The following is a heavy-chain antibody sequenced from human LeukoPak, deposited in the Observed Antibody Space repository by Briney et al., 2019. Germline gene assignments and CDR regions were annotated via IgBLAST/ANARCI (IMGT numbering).Heavy chain of an antibody. CDR2: INHSGST. CDR1: GGSFSGYY. V-gene: IGHV4-34*01. D-gene: IGHD2/OR15-2a*01. CDR3: ARLRLLLPFDY. Sequence: SETLSLTCAVYGGSFSGYYWSWIRQPPGKGLEWIGEINHSGSTNYNPSLKRRVTISVDTSKNQFSLKLSSVTAADTAVYYCARLRLLLPFDYWGQGTLVTVSS. J-gene: IGHJ4*02.